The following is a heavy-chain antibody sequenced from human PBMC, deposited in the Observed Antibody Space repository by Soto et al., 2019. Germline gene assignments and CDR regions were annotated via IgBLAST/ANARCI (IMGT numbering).Heavy chain of an antibody. CDR3: SRVRDSSGYYYGGYDY. CDR1: GYTCTSYG. CDR2: ISACNGNT. V-gene: IGHV1-18*01. D-gene: IGHD3-22*01. Sequence: ASVKVSCKASGYTCTSYGISWVRQAPGQGLEWMGWISACNGNTNYAQKLQGRVTMTTDTSTSTAYMELRILRSDDTAVYYCSRVRDSSGYYYGGYDYWGQGTLVTVSS. J-gene: IGHJ4*02.